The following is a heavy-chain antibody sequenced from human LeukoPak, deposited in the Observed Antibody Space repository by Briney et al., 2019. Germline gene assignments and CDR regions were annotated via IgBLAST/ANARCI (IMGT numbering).Heavy chain of an antibody. V-gene: IGHV3-21*01. Sequence: PGGSLRLSCAASGFTFSSYSMNWVRRAPGKGLEWVSSISSSSSYIYYADSVKGRFTISRDNAKNSLYLQMNSLRAEDTAVYYCASLAVAATSFGLDYWGQGTLVTVSS. CDR1: GFTFSSYS. J-gene: IGHJ4*02. D-gene: IGHD6-19*01. CDR3: ASLAVAATSFGLDY. CDR2: ISSSSSYI.